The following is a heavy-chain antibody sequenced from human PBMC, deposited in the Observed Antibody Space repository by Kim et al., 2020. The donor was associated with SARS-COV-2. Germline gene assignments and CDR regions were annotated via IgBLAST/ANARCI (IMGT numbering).Heavy chain of an antibody. CDR1: GYTLTELS. V-gene: IGHV1-24*01. J-gene: IGHJ6*02. CDR3: AAGIAVAGTPDIYYYYDGMDV. D-gene: IGHD6-19*01. Sequence: ASVKVSCKVSGYTLTELSMHWVRQAPGKGLEWMGGFDPEGGETIYAQKFQGRVTMTEDTSTDTAYMELSSLRSEDTAVYYCAAGIAVAGTPDIYYYYDGMDVWGQGTTVTVSS. CDR2: FDPEGGET.